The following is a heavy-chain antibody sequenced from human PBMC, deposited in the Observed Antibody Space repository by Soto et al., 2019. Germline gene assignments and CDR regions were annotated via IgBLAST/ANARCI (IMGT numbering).Heavy chain of an antibody. D-gene: IGHD4-17*01. CDR2: ISYDGSNK. CDR1: GFTFSSYA. Sequence: RLSCAASGFTFSSYAMHWVRQAPGKGLEWVAVISYDGSNKYYADSVKGRFTISRDNSKNTLYLQMNSLRAEDTAVYYCARDRGGDPEYYFDYWGQGTLVTVSS. V-gene: IGHV3-30-3*01. J-gene: IGHJ4*02. CDR3: ARDRGGDPEYYFDY.